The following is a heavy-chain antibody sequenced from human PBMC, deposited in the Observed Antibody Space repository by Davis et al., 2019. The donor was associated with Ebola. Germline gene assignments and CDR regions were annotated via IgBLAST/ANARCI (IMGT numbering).Heavy chain of an antibody. CDR2: ISSSSSTI. CDR3: ARRSSQALD. D-gene: IGHD6-6*01. J-gene: IGHJ4*02. Sequence: GGSLRLSCAASGFTFSSYSMNWVRQAPGKGLEWVSYISSSSSTIYYADSVKGRFTISRDNAKNSLYLQMNGLRDEDTAVYYCARRSSQALDWGQGTLVTVSS. V-gene: IGHV3-48*02. CDR1: GFTFSSYS.